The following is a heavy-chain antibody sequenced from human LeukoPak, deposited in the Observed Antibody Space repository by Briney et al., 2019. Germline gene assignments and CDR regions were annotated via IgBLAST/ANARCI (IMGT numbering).Heavy chain of an antibody. CDR3: ARVVWTLDSRGSRTNWFDP. Sequence: TLSLTCAVSGGSISSGGYSWSWIRQPPGKGLEWIGFICHSGSTYYNPSLKSRVTVSVDRSKNQFSLRLSSVTAADTAVYYCARVVWTLDSRGSRTNWFDPWGQGTLVTVSS. CDR1: GGSISSGGYS. D-gene: IGHD3-22*01. V-gene: IGHV4-30-2*01. J-gene: IGHJ5*02. CDR2: ICHSGST.